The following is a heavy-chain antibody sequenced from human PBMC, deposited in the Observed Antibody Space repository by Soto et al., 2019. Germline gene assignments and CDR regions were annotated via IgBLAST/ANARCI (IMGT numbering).Heavy chain of an antibody. V-gene: IGHV5-51*01. Sequence: PGESLKISCQSSGYRFTSSWIAWVRQMPGKALEWMGTIYPGDSDTTYSPSFQGPVTISADKSISTAYLQWSSLKASDTATYYCVRHVRTAGSYGMDVWGQGTTVTVSS. CDR2: IYPGDSDT. CDR3: VRHVRTAGSYGMDV. D-gene: IGHD3-10*02. J-gene: IGHJ6*02. CDR1: GYRFTSSW.